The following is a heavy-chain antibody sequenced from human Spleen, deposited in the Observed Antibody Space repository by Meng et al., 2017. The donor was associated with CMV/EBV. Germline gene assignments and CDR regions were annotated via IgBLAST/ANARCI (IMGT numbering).Heavy chain of an antibody. CDR2: ISSSSRYI. CDR3: ARKGAYDVLSGYYPLDY. J-gene: IGHJ4*02. V-gene: IGHV3-21*01. CDR1: GFTFSYYS. Sequence: GESLKISCTASGFTFSYYSMNWVRQAPGTGLEWVSVISSSSRYIYYAESVRGRFTVSRDNAKNSLYLQMDSLRADDTALYYCARKGAYDVLSGYYPLDYWGQGTLVTVSS. D-gene: IGHD3-3*01.